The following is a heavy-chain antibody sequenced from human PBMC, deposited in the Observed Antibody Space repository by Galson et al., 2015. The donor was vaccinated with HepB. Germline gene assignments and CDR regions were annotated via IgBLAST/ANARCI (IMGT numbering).Heavy chain of an antibody. J-gene: IGHJ4*02. Sequence: SLRLSCAASGFTFGGYAMTWVRLAPGKGLEWVSTISGSGNSTYYADSVKGRFTVSRDNSENTVYLQMNSLRVEDTAIYYCAKDRKVLLPDFDTWGQGTLVTVSS. CDR1: GFTFGGYA. V-gene: IGHV3-23*01. CDR2: ISGSGNST. D-gene: IGHD2-15*01. CDR3: AKDRKVLLPDFDT.